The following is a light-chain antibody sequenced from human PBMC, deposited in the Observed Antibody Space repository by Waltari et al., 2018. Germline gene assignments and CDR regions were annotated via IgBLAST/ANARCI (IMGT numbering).Light chain of an antibody. CDR3: QQRSNWPGT. CDR2: DAS. J-gene: IGKJ3*01. Sequence: ENVLTQSPATLSLSLGERATLSCRASHSVGSHLAWYQQKPGQAPRLLIYDASNRATGIPARFSGSGSETDFTLTISGVEPEDFAVYYCQQRSNWPGTFGPGTKVDIK. V-gene: IGKV3-11*01. CDR1: HSVGSH.